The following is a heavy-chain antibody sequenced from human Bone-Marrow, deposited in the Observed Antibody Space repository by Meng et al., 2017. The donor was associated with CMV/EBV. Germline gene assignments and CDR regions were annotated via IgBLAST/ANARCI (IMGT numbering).Heavy chain of an antibody. CDR1: GFTFSSYW. J-gene: IGHJ4*02. CDR2: IYSGGST. CDR3: ARERGELGGYY. Sequence: GESLKISCAASGFTFSSYWMRWVRQAPGKGLEWVSVIYSGGSTYYADSVKGRFTISRDNSKNTVSLQTNSLRAEDTAVYYCARERGELGGYYWGQGTLVTVSS. V-gene: IGHV3-53*01. D-gene: IGHD1-26*01.